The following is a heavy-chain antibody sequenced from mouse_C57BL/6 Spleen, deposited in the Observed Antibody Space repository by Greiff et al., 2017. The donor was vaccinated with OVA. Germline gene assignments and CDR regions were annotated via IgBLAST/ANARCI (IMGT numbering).Heavy chain of an antibody. Sequence: EVKLMESGGGLVKPGGSLKLSCAASGFTFSDYGMHWVRQAPEKGLEWVAYISSGSSTIYCADTVKGRFTISRDNAKNTLFLQMTSLRSEDTAMYDCARVYGSSYGYFDVWGTGTTVTVSS. D-gene: IGHD1-1*01. CDR2: ISSGSSTI. J-gene: IGHJ1*03. CDR1: GFTFSDYG. CDR3: ARVYGSSYGYFDV. V-gene: IGHV5-17*01.